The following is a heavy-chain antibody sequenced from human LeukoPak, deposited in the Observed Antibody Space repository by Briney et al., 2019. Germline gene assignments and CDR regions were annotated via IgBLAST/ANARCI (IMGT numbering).Heavy chain of an antibody. J-gene: IGHJ4*02. V-gene: IGHV4-38-2*01. CDR3: AKSSSGSPWIDY. D-gene: IGHD1-26*01. CDR2: IYTSGST. CDR1: GYSISSDYY. Sequence: PSETLSLTCAVSGYSISSDYYWGWIRQPPGKGLEWIGRIYTSGSTNYNPSLKSRVTISVDTSKNQFSLKLSSVTAADTAVYYCAKSSSGSPWIDYWGQGTLVTVSS.